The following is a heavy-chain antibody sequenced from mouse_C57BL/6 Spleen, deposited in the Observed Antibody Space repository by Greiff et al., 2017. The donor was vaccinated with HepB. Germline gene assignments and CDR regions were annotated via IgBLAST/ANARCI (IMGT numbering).Heavy chain of an antibody. V-gene: IGHV1-39*01. CDR3: AREGYGNYTDYFDY. J-gene: IGHJ2*01. CDR2: INPNYGTT. CDR1: GYSFTDYN. Sequence: EVQLQQSGPELVKPGASVKISCKASGYSFTDYNMNWVKQSNGKSLEWIGVINPNYGTTSYNQKFKGKATLTVDKSSSTAYMQLNSLTSEDSAVYYCAREGYGNYTDYFDYWGLGTTLTVSS. D-gene: IGHD2-10*02.